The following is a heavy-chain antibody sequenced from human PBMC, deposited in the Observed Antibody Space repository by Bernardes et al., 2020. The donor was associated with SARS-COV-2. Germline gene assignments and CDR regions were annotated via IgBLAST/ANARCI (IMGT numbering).Heavy chain of an antibody. CDR1: GFTFSSYD. J-gene: IGHJ3*02. CDR3: ARSKLTMVRGVIHRGEGDFGAFDI. V-gene: IGHV3-13*01. D-gene: IGHD3-10*01. CDR2: IGTAGDT. Sequence: GGSLRLSCAASGFTFSSYDMHWVRQATGKGLEWVSAIGTAGDTYYPGSVKGRFTISRENAKNSLYLQMNSLRAGDTAVYYCARSKLTMVRGVIHRGEGDFGAFDIWGQGTMVTVSS.